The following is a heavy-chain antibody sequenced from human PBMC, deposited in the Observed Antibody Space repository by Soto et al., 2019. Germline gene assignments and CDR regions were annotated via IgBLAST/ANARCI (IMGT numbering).Heavy chain of an antibody. Sequence: QVQLVQSGAEVKKPGASVKVSCKASGYTFTSYGISWVRQAPGQGLEWMGWISAYNGNTNYAQKLQGRVTMTTDTSXXTAYMELRSLRSDDTAVYYCARDIVVVPAAIRLGYWGQGTLVTVSS. V-gene: IGHV1-18*01. CDR3: ARDIVVVPAAIRLGY. CDR2: ISAYNGNT. CDR1: GYTFTSYG. D-gene: IGHD2-2*01. J-gene: IGHJ4*02.